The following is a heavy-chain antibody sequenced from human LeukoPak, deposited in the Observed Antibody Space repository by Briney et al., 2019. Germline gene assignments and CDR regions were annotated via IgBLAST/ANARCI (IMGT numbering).Heavy chain of an antibody. J-gene: IGHJ5*02. V-gene: IGHV3-21*05. CDR2: ISSSSSSI. CDR3: ARGAYDYGDSNWFDP. Sequence: GGSLRLSCAGSGFTFRSYNMDWVRQAPGKGLEWISYISSSSSSIYYADSVKGRFTISRDNAKNSVYPQMNSLRAEDTAVYYCARGAYDYGDSNWFDPWGQGTLVTVSS. CDR1: GFTFRSYN. D-gene: IGHD4-17*01.